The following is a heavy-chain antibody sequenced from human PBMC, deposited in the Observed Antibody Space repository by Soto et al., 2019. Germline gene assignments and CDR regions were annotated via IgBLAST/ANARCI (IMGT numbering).Heavy chain of an antibody. D-gene: IGHD5-18*01. V-gene: IGHV3-9*01. CDR1: GFTFDDYA. Sequence: ALRLSCAASGFTFDDYAMHWVRQAPGKGLEWVSGISWNSGSIGYADSVKGRFTISRDNAKNSLYLQMNSLRAEDTALYYCAKAVARGYSYGYPDYWGQGTLVTVSS. CDR3: AKAVARGYSYGYPDY. CDR2: ISWNSGSI. J-gene: IGHJ4*02.